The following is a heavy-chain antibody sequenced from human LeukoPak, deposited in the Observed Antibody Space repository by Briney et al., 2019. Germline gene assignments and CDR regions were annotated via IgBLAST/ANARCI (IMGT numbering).Heavy chain of an antibody. CDR2: ISGSGNTT. D-gene: IGHD2-2*01. J-gene: IGHJ3*02. Sequence: AGGSLRLSCAASGFTFSSYAMSWVRQAPGKGLEWVSAISGSGNTTHHSDSVKGRFNISRDNSKSTLFLQMNSLSAEDTAVYYCARGPYCGGTTCYSIGAFDIWGQGTMVTVSS. CDR3: ARGPYCGGTTCYSIGAFDI. CDR1: GFTFSSYA. V-gene: IGHV3-23*01.